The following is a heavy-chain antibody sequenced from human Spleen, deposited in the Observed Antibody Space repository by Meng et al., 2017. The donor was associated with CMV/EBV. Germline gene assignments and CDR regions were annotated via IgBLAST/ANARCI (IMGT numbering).Heavy chain of an antibody. V-gene: IGHV1-46*01. Sequence: SGYSFTNYYLHWVRQAPGQGLGWMGIINPNGGATSYAPKFQGRVTMTRDTSTDTVYMELSSLKSDDTAVYYCARDREVGATRAFDIWGQGTMVTVSS. D-gene: IGHD1-26*01. CDR1: GYSFTNYY. CDR2: INPNGGAT. CDR3: ARDREVGATRAFDI. J-gene: IGHJ3*02.